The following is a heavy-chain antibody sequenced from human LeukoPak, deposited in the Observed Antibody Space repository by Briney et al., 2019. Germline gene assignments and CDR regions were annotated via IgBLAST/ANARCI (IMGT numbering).Heavy chain of an antibody. CDR1: GYTFTSYY. V-gene: IGHV1-46*01. D-gene: IGHD2-2*01. CDR2: INPSGGST. Sequence: ASVKVSCKASGYTFTSYYMHWVRQAPGQGLEWMGIINPSGGSTSYAQKFQGRVTMTRDMSTSTVYMELSSLRSEDTAVYYCARAGTYCSSTSCYSRVWGQGTLVTVSS. CDR3: ARAGTYCSSTSCYSRV. J-gene: IGHJ4*02.